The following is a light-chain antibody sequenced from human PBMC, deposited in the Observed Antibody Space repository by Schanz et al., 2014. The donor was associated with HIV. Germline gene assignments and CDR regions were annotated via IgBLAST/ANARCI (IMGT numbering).Light chain of an antibody. CDR3: ATWDISRNGPV. Sequence: QSALTQPASVSGSPGQSITISCTGTSSDVGADNSVSWYQQHPGRAPRLLVYDVTYRPSGVSNRFSGSKSGNTASLTISGLQAEDEADYFCATWDISRNGPVFGGGTKLTVL. J-gene: IGLJ2*01. CDR2: DVT. CDR1: SSDVGADNS. V-gene: IGLV2-14*03.